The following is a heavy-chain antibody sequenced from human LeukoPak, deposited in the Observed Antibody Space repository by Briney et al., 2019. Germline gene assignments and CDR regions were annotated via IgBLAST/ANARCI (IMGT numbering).Heavy chain of an antibody. CDR3: ARKQWLTSDAFDI. Sequence: GGSLRLSCAASGFTFSSYSMNWVRQAPGKGLEWVSSISSSSSYIYHADSVKGRFTISRDNAKNSLYLQMNSLRAEDTAVYYCARKQWLTSDAFDIWGQGTMVTVSS. J-gene: IGHJ3*02. CDR2: ISSSSSYI. CDR1: GFTFSSYS. V-gene: IGHV3-21*01. D-gene: IGHD6-19*01.